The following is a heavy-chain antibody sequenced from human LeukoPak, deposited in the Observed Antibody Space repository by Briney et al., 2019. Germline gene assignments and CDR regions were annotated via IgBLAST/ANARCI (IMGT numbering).Heavy chain of an antibody. Sequence: ASVKVSCKASGYTFTRYGISWVRQAPGQGLEWMGWISAYNGNTNYAQKLQGRVTMTTDTSTSTAYMELRSLRSDDTAVYYCARARKYVNYYDSSGYYYYFDYWGQGTLVTVSS. V-gene: IGHV1-18*01. J-gene: IGHJ4*02. CDR3: ARARKYVNYYDSSGYYYYFDY. CDR1: GYTFTRYG. CDR2: ISAYNGNT. D-gene: IGHD3-22*01.